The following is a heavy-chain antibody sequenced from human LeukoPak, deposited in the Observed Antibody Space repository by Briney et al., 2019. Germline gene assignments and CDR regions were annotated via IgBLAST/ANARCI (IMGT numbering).Heavy chain of an antibody. J-gene: IGHJ4*02. CDR2: IYHSGST. V-gene: IGHV4-38-2*01. D-gene: IGHD2-15*01. CDR3: ASLYCSGGRCYAIYFDY. Sequence: SETLSLTCAVSGYSISSGYYWGWIRQPPGKGLEWTGSIYHSGSTYYNPSLKSRVTISVDTSKNQFSLKLSSVTAADTAVYYCASLYCSGGRCYAIYFDYWGQGTLVTVSS. CDR1: GYSISSGYY.